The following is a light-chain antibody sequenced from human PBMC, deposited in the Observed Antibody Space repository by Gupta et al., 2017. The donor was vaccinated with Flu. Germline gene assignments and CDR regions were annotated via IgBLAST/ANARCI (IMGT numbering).Light chain of an antibody. CDR3: QQYNNWPPGPWA. Sequence: EIVMTQSPATLSVSPGERATLSCRASQSVSSNLAWYQQKPGQAPRLLIYGASTRATGIPARFRGSGSGTECTLTISSLQSEDFAVYYCQQYNNWPPGPWAFGQGTKVEIK. CDR2: GAS. J-gene: IGKJ1*01. V-gene: IGKV3-15*01. CDR1: QSVSSN.